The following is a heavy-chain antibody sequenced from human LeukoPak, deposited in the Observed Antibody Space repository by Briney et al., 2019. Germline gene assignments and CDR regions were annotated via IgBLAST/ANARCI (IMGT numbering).Heavy chain of an antibody. Sequence: SVKVSCKASGGTFSSDTISWVRQAPGQSLEWMGGFIPIFATTHFAQKFRDRVTFTADDSTGTAYMELSSLRSDDTAMYYCARHQEAAAASGYFDYWGQGTLVSVSS. CDR3: ARHQEAAAASGYFDY. CDR2: FIPIFATT. V-gene: IGHV1-69*13. J-gene: IGHJ4*02. D-gene: IGHD6-13*01. CDR1: GGTFSSDT.